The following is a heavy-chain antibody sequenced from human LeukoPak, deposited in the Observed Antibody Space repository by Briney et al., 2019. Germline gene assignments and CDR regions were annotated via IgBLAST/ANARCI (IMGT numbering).Heavy chain of an antibody. J-gene: IGHJ3*02. CDR3: ARSNTGNRAFDI. CDR1: GYSFTSYW. Sequence: KGGESLKISCKGSGYSFTSYWIGWVRQMPGKGLEWMGSIYPGDSDTRYSPSFQGQVTISVDKSISTAYLQWSRLKASDTAMYYCARSNTGNRAFDIWGQGTMVTVSS. CDR2: IYPGDSDT. D-gene: IGHD1-1*01. V-gene: IGHV5-51*01.